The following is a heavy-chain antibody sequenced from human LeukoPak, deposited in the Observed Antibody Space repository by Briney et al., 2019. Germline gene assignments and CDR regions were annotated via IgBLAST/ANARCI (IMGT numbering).Heavy chain of an antibody. D-gene: IGHD3-10*01. J-gene: IGHJ6*02. CDR1: GYTFSSCA. Sequence: PGGSLRLSCAASGYTFSSCAMSWVRQAPGKGLEWVSGISGSGDDTYYTDSVKGRFTISRDNSNNTMYLQMNNLRSEDTAVYFCVRDYYGSGTYQGNYYYGMDVWGHGTTVTVSS. CDR2: ISGSGDDT. CDR3: VRDYYGSGTYQGNYYYGMDV. V-gene: IGHV3-23*01.